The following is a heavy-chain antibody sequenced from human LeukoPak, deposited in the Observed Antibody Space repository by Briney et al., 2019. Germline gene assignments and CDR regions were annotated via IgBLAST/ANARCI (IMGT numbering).Heavy chain of an antibody. Sequence: GASVKVSCRASGYTFTNYYMHWVRQAPGQGLEWMGIINPSGGSTTYAQKFQDRVTMTRDMSTSTVYMELSSLRSEDTAVYYCARDYGASYYDSSGYYLTPFDYWGQGTLVTVSS. CDR1: GYTFTNYY. D-gene: IGHD3-22*01. V-gene: IGHV1-46*01. CDR2: INPSGGST. J-gene: IGHJ4*02. CDR3: ARDYGASYYDSSGYYLTPFDY.